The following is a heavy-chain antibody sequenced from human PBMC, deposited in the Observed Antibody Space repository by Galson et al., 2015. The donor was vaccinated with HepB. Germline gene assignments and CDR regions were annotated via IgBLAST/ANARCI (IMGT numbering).Heavy chain of an antibody. J-gene: IGHJ4*02. CDR1: GYSFTSYW. Sequence: QSGAEVKKPGESLKISCKGSGYSFTSYWIGWVRQMPGKGLEWMGIIYPGDSDTGYSPSFQGQVTISADKSISTAYLQWSSLKASDTAMYYCARGDYDILTGYLNFDYWGQGTRVTVSS. CDR3: ARGDYDILTGYLNFDY. V-gene: IGHV5-51*01. D-gene: IGHD3-9*01. CDR2: IYPGDSDT.